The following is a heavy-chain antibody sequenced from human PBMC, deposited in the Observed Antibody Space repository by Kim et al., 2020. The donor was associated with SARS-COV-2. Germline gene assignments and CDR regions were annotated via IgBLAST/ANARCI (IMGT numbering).Heavy chain of an antibody. V-gene: IGHV3-23*01. CDR1: GFTFASYA. J-gene: IGHJ3*02. Sequence: GGSLRLSCAASGFTFASYAMSWVRQAPGKGLEWVSAISGSGGSTYYADSVKGRFTISRDNSKNTLYLQMNSLRAEDTAVYYCAKDWFFGGYSYGLDDDAFDIWGQGTMVTVSS. D-gene: IGHD5-18*01. CDR3: AKDWFFGGYSYGLDDDAFDI. CDR2: ISGSGGST.